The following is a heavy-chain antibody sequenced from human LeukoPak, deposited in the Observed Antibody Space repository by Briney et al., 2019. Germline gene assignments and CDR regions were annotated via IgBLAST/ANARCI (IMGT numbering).Heavy chain of an antibody. J-gene: IGHJ4*02. CDR3: AREDDPSPYFDY. CDR2: INPNSGGT. Sequence: ASVTVSCKASGYTFTGYYMHWVRQAPGQGLEWMGWINPNSGGTNYAQKFQGRVTMTTDTSTSTAYMELRSLRSDDTAVYYCAREDDPSPYFDYWGQGTLVTVSS. V-gene: IGHV1-2*02. CDR1: GYTFTGYY.